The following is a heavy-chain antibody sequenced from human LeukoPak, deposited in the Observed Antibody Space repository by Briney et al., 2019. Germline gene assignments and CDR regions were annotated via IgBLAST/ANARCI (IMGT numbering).Heavy chain of an antibody. Sequence: GGSLRLSCEGSGFTFSASSMHWVRQAPGKGLEWVALISDDGSNESFADSVKGRFTISRDNSKNTLYLQMNSLRADDTAVYYCARDHQVSYFDYCGQGTLVTVSS. CDR2: ISDDGSNE. D-gene: IGHD6-6*01. J-gene: IGHJ4*02. CDR3: ARDHQVSYFDY. V-gene: IGHV3-30*04. CDR1: GFTFSASS.